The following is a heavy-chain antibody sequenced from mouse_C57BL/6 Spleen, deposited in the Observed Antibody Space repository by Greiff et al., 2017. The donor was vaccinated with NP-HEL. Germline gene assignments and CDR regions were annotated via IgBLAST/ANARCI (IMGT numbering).Heavy chain of an antibody. CDR2: ISSGSSTI. D-gene: IGHD1-1*01. CDR1: GFTFSDYG. Sequence: EVQLVESGGGLVKPGGSLKLSCAASGFTFSDYGMHWVRQAPEKGLEWVAYISSGSSTIYYADTVKGRFTISRDNAKNTLFLQMTGLRSEDTAMYYCARYYGSFYAMDYWGQGTSVTVSS. V-gene: IGHV5-17*01. CDR3: ARYYGSFYAMDY. J-gene: IGHJ4*01.